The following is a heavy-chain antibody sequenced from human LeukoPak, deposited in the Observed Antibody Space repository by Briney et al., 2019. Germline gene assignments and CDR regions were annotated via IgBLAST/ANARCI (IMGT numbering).Heavy chain of an antibody. CDR2: INPNSGGT. J-gene: IGHJ6*03. CDR1: GYTFTSYY. Sequence: GASVKVSCKASGYTFTSYYMHWVRQAPGQGLEWMGWINPNSGGTNYAQKFQGRVTMTRDTSISTAYMELSRLRSDDTAVYYCARETADYYYMDVWGKGTTVTVSS. V-gene: IGHV1-2*02. CDR3: ARETADYYYMDV.